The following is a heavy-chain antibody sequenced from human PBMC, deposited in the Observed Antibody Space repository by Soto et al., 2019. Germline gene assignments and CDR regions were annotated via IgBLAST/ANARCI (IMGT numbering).Heavy chain of an antibody. CDR2: ISGTDGGT. CDR1: GFIFSSYA. Sequence: EVQVLESGGGLVQPGGSLRLSCAASGFIFSSYAMSWVRQAPGKGLEWGSVISGTDGGTYYGDSVKGRFTISRDNSKNTLYLQVNSLRAEDTAVYYCAKEMSGYTSSCINYWGQGSLVTVSS. J-gene: IGHJ4*02. D-gene: IGHD6-13*01. CDR3: AKEMSGYTSSCINY. V-gene: IGHV3-23*01.